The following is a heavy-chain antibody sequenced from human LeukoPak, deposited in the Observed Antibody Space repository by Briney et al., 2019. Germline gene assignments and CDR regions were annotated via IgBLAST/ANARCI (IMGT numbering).Heavy chain of an antibody. CDR1: GGSIRSYY. V-gene: IGHV4-59*01. Sequence: SETLSLTCTVSGGSIRSYYWSWIRQPPGKGLEWIGYIYYSGSTSHNPSLKSRVTISVDTSENQFSLKLSSVTAADTAVYYCAREDACSSTSCYTNNWFDPWGQGILVTVSS. D-gene: IGHD2-2*01. CDR2: IYYSGST. CDR3: AREDACSSTSCYTNNWFDP. J-gene: IGHJ5*02.